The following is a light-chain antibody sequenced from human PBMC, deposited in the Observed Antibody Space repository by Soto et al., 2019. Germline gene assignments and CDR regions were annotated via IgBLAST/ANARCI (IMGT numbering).Light chain of an antibody. Sequence: DLQMTQSPSTLSASLGDRVTITCRASQSISDRLAWYQHKPGEAPKVLIFDASRLEAGVPSRFSGSGSGTEFSLTISSLQPDDLGTYYCQHYGYVWTFGQGT. CDR2: DAS. V-gene: IGKV1-5*01. CDR1: QSISDR. CDR3: QHYGYVWT. J-gene: IGKJ1*01.